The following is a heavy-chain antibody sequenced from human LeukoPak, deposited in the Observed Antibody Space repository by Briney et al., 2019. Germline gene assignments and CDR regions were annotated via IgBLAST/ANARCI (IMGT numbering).Heavy chain of an antibody. V-gene: IGHV3-11*06. CDR2: ISSSSSYI. D-gene: IGHD2-21*02. CDR3: ARPCGGDCYSSNFQH. Sequence: GGSLRLSCAASGFTFSDYYMSWIRQAPGKGLEWVSSISSSSSYIYYADSVKGRFTISRDNAKNSLYLQTNSLRAEDTAVYYCARPCGGDCYSSNFQHWGQGTLVTVSS. J-gene: IGHJ1*01. CDR1: GFTFSDYY.